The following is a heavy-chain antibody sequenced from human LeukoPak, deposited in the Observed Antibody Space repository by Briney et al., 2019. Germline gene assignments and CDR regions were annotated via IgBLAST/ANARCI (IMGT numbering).Heavy chain of an antibody. CDR3: AGFGGNSF. V-gene: IGHV3-66*01. J-gene: IGHJ4*02. Sequence: PGGSLRLSCAASGFSVSNNHVTWVHQAPGKGLEWVSVISNSGTTYYADSVKGRLTISRDNSKNTVCLQMNSLRAEDTAVYYCAGFGGNSFWGPGTLVTVSS. CDR2: ISNSGTT. CDR1: GFSVSNNH. D-gene: IGHD4-23*01.